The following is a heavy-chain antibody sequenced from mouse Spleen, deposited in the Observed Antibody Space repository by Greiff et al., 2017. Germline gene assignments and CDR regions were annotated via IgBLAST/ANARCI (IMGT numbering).Heavy chain of an antibody. CDR3: ARHAPYYFDY. CDR1: GFTFSSYA. J-gene: IGHJ2*01. CDR2: ISSGGSYT. Sequence: EVQGVESGGGLVKPGGSLKLSCAASGFTFSSYAMSWVRQTPEKRLEWVATISSGGSYTYYPDSVKGRFTISRDNAKNTLYLQMSSLRSEDTAMYYCARHAPYYFDYWGQGTTLTVSS. V-gene: IGHV5-9-3*01.